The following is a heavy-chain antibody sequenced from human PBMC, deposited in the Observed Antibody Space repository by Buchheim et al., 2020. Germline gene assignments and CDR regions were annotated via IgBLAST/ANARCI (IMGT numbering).Heavy chain of an antibody. J-gene: IGHJ6*02. D-gene: IGHD3-10*01. V-gene: IGHV3-33*01. CDR3: ASIYGSGSEYSYYGMDV. CDR2: IWYDGSNK. CDR1: GFTFSSYG. Sequence: QVQLVESGGGVVQPGRSLRLSCAASGFTFSSYGMHWVRQAPGKGLEWVAVIWYDGSNKYYADSVKGRFTISRDNSKNTLYLQMNSLRAEDTAVYYCASIYGSGSEYSYYGMDVWGQGTT.